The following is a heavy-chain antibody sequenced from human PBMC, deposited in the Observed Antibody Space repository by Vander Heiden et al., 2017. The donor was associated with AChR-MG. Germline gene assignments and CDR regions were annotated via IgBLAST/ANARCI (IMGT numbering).Heavy chain of an antibody. J-gene: IGHJ6*02. Sequence: QVQLVQSGAEVKKPGSSVKVSCKASGGTFSSYAISWVRQAPGQGLGWMGGIIPIFGTANYAQKFQGRVTITADKSTSTAYMELSSLRSEDTAVYYCARVRITIFGVVITPALGDYYYGMDVWGQGTTVTVSS. D-gene: IGHD3-3*01. CDR2: IIPIFGTA. CDR1: GGTFSSYA. V-gene: IGHV1-69*06. CDR3: ARVRITIFGVVITPALGDYYYGMDV.